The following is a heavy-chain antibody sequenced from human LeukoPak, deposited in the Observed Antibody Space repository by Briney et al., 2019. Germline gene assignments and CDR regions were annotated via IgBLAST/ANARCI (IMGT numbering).Heavy chain of an antibody. CDR2: IIPIFGIA. Sequence: SVKVSCKASGGTFSSYAISWVRQAPGQGLEWMGRIIPIFGIANYAQKFQGRVTITADKSTSTAYMERSSLRCEDTAVYYCASRYGYSGLDYWGQGTLVTVSS. V-gene: IGHV1-69*04. J-gene: IGHJ4*02. D-gene: IGHD5-24*01. CDR1: GGTFSSYA. CDR3: ASRYGYSGLDY.